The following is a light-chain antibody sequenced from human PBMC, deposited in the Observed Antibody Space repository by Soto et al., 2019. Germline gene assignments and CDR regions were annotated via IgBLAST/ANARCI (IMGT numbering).Light chain of an antibody. CDR1: QSVSSN. CDR3: QQYNNWPQA. V-gene: IGKV3-15*01. J-gene: IGKJ3*01. Sequence: EIAMTQSPATLSVSPGERATLSCRASQSVSSNLAWYQQKPGQAPRLLIYAASTRATGIPARFSGSGSGTESTLNISSLQSEDFAVYYCQQYNNWPQAFGPGTKVDIK. CDR2: AAS.